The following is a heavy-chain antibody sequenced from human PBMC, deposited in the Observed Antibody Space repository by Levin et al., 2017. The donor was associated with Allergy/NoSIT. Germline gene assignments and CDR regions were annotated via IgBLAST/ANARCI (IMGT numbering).Heavy chain of an antibody. CDR2: IRNKAHGGTT. V-gene: IGHV3-49*04. CDR1: GFTFGDYA. J-gene: IGHJ4*02. Sequence: GGSLRLSCTGSGFTFGDYAMSWVRQAPGKGLEWVGFIRNKAHGGTTEYAASVKGRLTISRDDSKSIAYLQMNSLKTEDTAVYFCARGGEPNYDYNWGSYRDGYFDYWGQGTLVTVSS. CDR3: ARGGEPNYDYNWGSYRDGYFDY. D-gene: IGHD3-16*02.